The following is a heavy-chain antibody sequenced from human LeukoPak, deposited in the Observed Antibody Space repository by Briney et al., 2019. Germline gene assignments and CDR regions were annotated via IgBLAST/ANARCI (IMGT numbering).Heavy chain of an antibody. V-gene: IGHV4-59*08. Sequence: SETLSLTCTVSGGSIGSYYWSWIRQPPGKGLEWIGYIYYSGSTNYNPSLKSRVTISVDTSKNQFSLKLSSVTAADTAVYYCARRLTPDAFDIWGQGTMVTVSS. D-gene: IGHD1-14*01. J-gene: IGHJ3*02. CDR2: IYYSGST. CDR3: ARRLTPDAFDI. CDR1: GGSIGSYY.